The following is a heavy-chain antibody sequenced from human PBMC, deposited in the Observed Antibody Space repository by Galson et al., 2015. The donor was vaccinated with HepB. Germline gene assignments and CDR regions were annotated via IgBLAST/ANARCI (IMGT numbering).Heavy chain of an antibody. Sequence: PALVKPTQTLTLTCTFSGFSLNTGGVGVGWIRQPPGKALEWLALFYWNDDKSYSPSLESRLTITKDTSKKQVVLTMTNMDPVDTATYYCAHRIYSSDGEGFDYWGRGTLVTVSS. V-gene: IGHV2-5*01. D-gene: IGHD6-19*01. CDR2: FYWNDDK. J-gene: IGHJ4*02. CDR1: GFSLNTGGVG. CDR3: AHRIYSSDGEGFDY.